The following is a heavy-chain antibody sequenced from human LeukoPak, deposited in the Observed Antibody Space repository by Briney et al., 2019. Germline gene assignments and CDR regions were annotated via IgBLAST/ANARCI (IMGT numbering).Heavy chain of an antibody. CDR2: IFYSGGT. D-gene: IGHD1-26*01. J-gene: IGHJ4*02. CDR3: ARHRGGSYSTFDY. CDR1: GGSISSYY. Sequence: PSETLSLTCTVSGGSISSYYWGWIRQPPEKGLEWLGYIFYSGGTNYNPSLKSRVTISVDTSKNQFSLKLSSVTAADTAMYYCARHRGGSYSTFDYWGQGTLVTVSS. V-gene: IGHV4-59*08.